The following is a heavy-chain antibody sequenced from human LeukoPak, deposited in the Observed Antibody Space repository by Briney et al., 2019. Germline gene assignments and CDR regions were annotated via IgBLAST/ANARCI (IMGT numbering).Heavy chain of an antibody. D-gene: IGHD3-16*01. CDR1: GFTFSSYA. J-gene: IGHJ5*02. V-gene: IGHV3-30*04. CDR3: ARAGFTFGGVNWFDP. CDR2: ISYDGSNK. Sequence: PGRSLRLSCAASGFTFSSYAMHWVRQAPGKGLEWVAVISYDGSNKYYADSVKGRFTISRDNSKNTLYLQMNGLRAEDTAVYYCARAGFTFGGVNWFDPWGQGTLVTVSS.